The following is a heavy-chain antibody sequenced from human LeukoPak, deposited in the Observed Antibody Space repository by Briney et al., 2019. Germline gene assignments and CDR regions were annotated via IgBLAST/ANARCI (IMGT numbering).Heavy chain of an antibody. CDR2: IKQDGSEK. CDR1: GFMFSSYW. D-gene: IGHD6-6*01. Sequence: GGSLRLSCAASGFMFSSYWMNWVRQAPGKGLEWVANIKQDGSEKYYVDSVKGRFTISRDNAKNSLYLQMNSLRAEDTAVYYCARAASFSYGMDVWGQGTTVTVSS. J-gene: IGHJ6*02. V-gene: IGHV3-7*01. CDR3: ARAASFSYGMDV.